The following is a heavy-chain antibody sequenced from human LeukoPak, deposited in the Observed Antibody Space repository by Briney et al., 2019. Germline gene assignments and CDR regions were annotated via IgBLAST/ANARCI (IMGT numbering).Heavy chain of an antibody. CDR3: ASLGKRLDY. CDR2: INQDGSKK. J-gene: IGHJ4*02. V-gene: IGHV3-7*01. D-gene: IGHD4-23*01. Sequence: GGSLRLSCAASEFTFITYWMSWVRQAPGKGLEWVANINQDGSKKYYVDSVKGRFTISRDNAKNTLYLQMNSLRAEDTAVYYCASLGKRLDYWGQGTLVTVSS. CDR1: EFTFITYW.